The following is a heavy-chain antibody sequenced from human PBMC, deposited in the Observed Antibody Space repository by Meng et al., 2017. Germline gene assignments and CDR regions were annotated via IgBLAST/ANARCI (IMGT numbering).Heavy chain of an antibody. CDR3: ARVSGSSGWTPSKSAAFDP. V-gene: IGHV1-3*01. D-gene: IGHD6-19*01. J-gene: IGHJ5*02. CDR2: INAGNGNT. Sequence: ASVKVSCKASGYTFTSYAMHWVRQAPGQRLEWMGWINAGNGNTKYSQKFQGRVTITRDTSASTAYMELSSLRSEDTAVYYCARVSGSSGWTPSKSAAFDPWGQGTLVTGAS. CDR1: GYTFTSYA.